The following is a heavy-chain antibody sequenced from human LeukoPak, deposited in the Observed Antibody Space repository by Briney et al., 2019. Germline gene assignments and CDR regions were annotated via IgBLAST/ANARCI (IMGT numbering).Heavy chain of an antibody. J-gene: IGHJ4*02. CDR3: ARHGGYHSPIDY. Sequence: SETLSLTCTVSGDSISSYYWSWIRQPAGKGLEWIGYIYYSGSTYYNPSLKSRVTISVDTSKNQFSLKLSSVTAADTAVYYCARHGGYHSPIDYWGQGTLVTVSS. CDR2: IYYSGST. V-gene: IGHV4-59*06. D-gene: IGHD3-22*01. CDR1: GDSISSYY.